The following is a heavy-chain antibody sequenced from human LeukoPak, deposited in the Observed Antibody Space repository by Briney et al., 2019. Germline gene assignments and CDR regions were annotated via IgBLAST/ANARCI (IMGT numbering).Heavy chain of an antibody. CDR1: GFPFSNFA. D-gene: IGHD2/OR15-2a*01. CDR2: IRSTWDST. CDR3: AKGFYG. J-gene: IGHJ4*02. Sequence: GGSLRLSCAASGFPFSNFAIHWVRQAPGKGLEVVSGIRSTWDSTYYADSAKARFHIPRENPKNTLSLQMNSLSTEDGAIYYCAKGFYGWGQGTLVTVSS. V-gene: IGHV3-64*02.